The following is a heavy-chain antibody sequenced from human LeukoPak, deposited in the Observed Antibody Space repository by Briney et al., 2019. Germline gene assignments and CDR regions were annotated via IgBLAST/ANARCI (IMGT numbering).Heavy chain of an antibody. V-gene: IGHV3-74*03. CDR3: ARGGGIYGLWDY. CDR2: IYSDGSSY. CDR1: GFTFSSYW. J-gene: IGHJ4*02. Sequence: GGSLRLSCAASGFTFSSYWMHWVRQAPGKGLVWVSRIYSDGSSYTADSVKGRFTISRDNAKDTLYLQMNSLRVEDTAVYYCARGGGIYGLWDYWGQGTLVTVSS. D-gene: IGHD1-26*01.